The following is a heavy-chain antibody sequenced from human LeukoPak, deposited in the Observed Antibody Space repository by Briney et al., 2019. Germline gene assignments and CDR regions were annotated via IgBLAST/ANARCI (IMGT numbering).Heavy chain of an antibody. CDR3: ARGRIAAAGTPLDY. CDR1: GYSISSGYY. V-gene: IGHV4-38-2*02. CDR2: IYHSGST. D-gene: IGHD6-13*01. Sequence: SETLSLTCTVSGYSISSGYYWGWIRQPPGKGLEWIGSIYHSGSTNYNPSLKSRVTISVDTSKNQFSLKLSSVTAADTAVYYCARGRIAAAGTPLDYWGQGTLVTVSS. J-gene: IGHJ4*02.